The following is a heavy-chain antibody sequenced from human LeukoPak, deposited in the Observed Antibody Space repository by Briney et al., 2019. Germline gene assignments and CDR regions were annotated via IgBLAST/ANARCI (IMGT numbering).Heavy chain of an antibody. Sequence: GPLRLSCAASGFTFSSYEMNWVRQAPGKGLEWVSYISSSGSTIYYADSVKGRFTISRDNAKNSLYLQMNSLRAEDTAVYYCAELGITMIGGVWGKGTTVTISS. D-gene: IGHD3-10*02. CDR2: ISSSGSTI. J-gene: IGHJ6*04. CDR1: GFTFSSYE. V-gene: IGHV3-48*03. CDR3: AELGITMIGGV.